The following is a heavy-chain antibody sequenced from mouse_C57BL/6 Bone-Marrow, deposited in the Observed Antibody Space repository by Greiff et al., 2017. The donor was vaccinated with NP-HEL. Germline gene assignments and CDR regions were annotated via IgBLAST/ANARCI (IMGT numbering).Heavy chain of an antibody. Sequence: EVQLVESGGGLVKPGGSLKLSCAASGFTFSSYAMSWVRQTPEKRLEWVATISDGGSYTYYPDNVKGRFTISRDNAKNNLYLQMSQLKSEDTAMYYCAREGGQEDYYYAMDYWGQGTSVTVSS. D-gene: IGHD3-3*01. CDR1: GFTFSSYA. V-gene: IGHV5-4*01. CDR3: AREGGQEDYYYAMDY. CDR2: ISDGGSYT. J-gene: IGHJ4*01.